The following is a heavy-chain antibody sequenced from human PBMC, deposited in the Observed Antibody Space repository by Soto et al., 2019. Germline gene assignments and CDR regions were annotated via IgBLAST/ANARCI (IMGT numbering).Heavy chain of an antibody. D-gene: IGHD2-15*01. CDR1: GYTFTGYY. CDR2: INPNSGGT. J-gene: IGHJ6*02. CDR3: ARDQCGSCYYYGMDV. Sequence: QVQLVQSGAEVKKPGASVKVSCKASGYTFTGYYMHWVRQAPGQGLEWMGWINPNSGGTNYAQKFQGRVTMTRDTSISTAYMELSRLRSDDTAVYYCARDQCGSCYYYGMDVWGQGTTVTVSS. V-gene: IGHV1-2*02.